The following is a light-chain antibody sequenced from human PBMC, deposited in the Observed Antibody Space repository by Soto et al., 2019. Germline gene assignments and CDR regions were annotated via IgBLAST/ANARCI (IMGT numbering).Light chain of an antibody. CDR3: QQTYNTPLT. CDR2: AAS. CDR1: QSIGKY. Sequence: DIQMTQSPSSLSASVGDRVTITCRASQSIGKYLSWFQQTPGNAPKLLIYAASSLQSGVPSRFSGSGSGTDFTLTINSLQREDFATYYCQQTYNTPLTFGGGTRVDI. J-gene: IGKJ4*01. V-gene: IGKV1-39*01.